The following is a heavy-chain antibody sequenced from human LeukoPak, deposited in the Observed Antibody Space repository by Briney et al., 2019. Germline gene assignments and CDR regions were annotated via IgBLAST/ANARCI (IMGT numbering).Heavy chain of an antibody. D-gene: IGHD4/OR15-4a*01. CDR2: ISSSGSYI. CDR3: AREVGVVPGANHYYYYGMDV. CDR1: KFTLSRYS. J-gene: IGHJ6*02. Sequence: GGSLSLSCAASKFTLSRYSMNCVRHSPEKGREWVSSISSSGSYIYYADSVKGRFTISRDNAKNSLYLQMSSLRAEDTAVYYCAREVGVVPGANHYYYYGMDVWGQGTTVTVSS. V-gene: IGHV3-21*01.